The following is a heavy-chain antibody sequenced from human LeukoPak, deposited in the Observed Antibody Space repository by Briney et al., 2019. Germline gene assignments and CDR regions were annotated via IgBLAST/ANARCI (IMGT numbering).Heavy chain of an antibody. CDR1: GGSISSYY. Sequence: SETLSLTCTVSGGSISSYYWSWIRQPPGKGLEWIGYIYYGGSTNYNPSLKSRVTISVDTSKNQFSLKLSSVTAADTAVYYCAGAVAAIDYWGQGTLVTVSS. V-gene: IGHV4-59*01. CDR2: IYYGGST. D-gene: IGHD6-19*01. J-gene: IGHJ4*02. CDR3: AGAVAAIDY.